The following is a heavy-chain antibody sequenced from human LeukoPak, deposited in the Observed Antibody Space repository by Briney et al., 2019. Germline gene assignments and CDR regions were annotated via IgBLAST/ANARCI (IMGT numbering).Heavy chain of an antibody. D-gene: IGHD3-10*01. CDR3: LRDWYGSGSYWQIRESYFDY. CDR1: GFTFNNAW. Sequence: GGSLRLSCAASGFTFNNAWMSWVRQAPGKGLEWVGRIKSKTDGGTTDYAAPVKGRFTISRDDSKNTLDLQMTSLKTEDTAVYYCLRDWYGSGSYWQIRESYFDYWGQGTLVTVSS. V-gene: IGHV3-15*01. J-gene: IGHJ4*02. CDR2: IKSKTDGGTT.